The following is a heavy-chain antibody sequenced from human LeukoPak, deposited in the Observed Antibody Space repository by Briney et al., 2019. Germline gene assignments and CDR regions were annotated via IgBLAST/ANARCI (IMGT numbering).Heavy chain of an antibody. Sequence: SETLSLTCTVSGGSISSYYWSWIRQPPGKGLEWIGYIYYSGSTNYNPSLKSRVTISVDTSKNQFSLKLSSVTAADTAVYYCARVSFGDYSYCYYYGMDVWGQGTTVTVSS. J-gene: IGHJ6*02. CDR3: ARVSFGDYSYCYYYGMDV. D-gene: IGHD3-10*01. V-gene: IGHV4-59*01. CDR1: GGSISSYY. CDR2: IYYSGST.